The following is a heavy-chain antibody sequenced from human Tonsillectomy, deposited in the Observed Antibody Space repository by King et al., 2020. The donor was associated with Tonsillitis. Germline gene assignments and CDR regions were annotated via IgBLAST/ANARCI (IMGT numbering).Heavy chain of an antibody. V-gene: IGHV3-33*01. CDR3: ARVLYGSGSLDLYYFDY. D-gene: IGHD3-10*01. J-gene: IGHJ4*02. CDR2: IWYDGSSK. Sequence: QLVQSGGGVVQPGRSLRLSCAASGFTFSSYGMHWVRQAPGKGLEWVAVIWYDGSSKYYADSVKGRFTISRDNSKNTLYLQMNSLRAEDTAVYYCARVLYGSGSLDLYYFDYWGQGTLVTVSS. CDR1: GFTFSSYG.